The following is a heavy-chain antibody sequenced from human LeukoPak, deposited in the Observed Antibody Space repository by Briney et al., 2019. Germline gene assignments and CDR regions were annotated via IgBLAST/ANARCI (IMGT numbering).Heavy chain of an antibody. D-gene: IGHD3-10*01. CDR1: GFTFSSYA. V-gene: IGHV3-23*01. CDR2: ISGSGGST. CDR3: AKQLDYYGSGSLDY. J-gene: IGHJ4*02. Sequence: GGSLRLSCAASGFTFSSYAMSWVRQAPGKRLEWVSAISGSGGSTYYADSVKGRFTISRDNSKNTLYLQMNSLRAEDTAVYYCAKQLDYYGSGSLDYWGQGTLVTVSS.